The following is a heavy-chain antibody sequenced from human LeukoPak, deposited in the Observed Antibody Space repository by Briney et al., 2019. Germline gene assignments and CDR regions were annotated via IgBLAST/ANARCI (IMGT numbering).Heavy chain of an antibody. Sequence: PGGSLRLSCAASGFTFSDYAMHWVRQAPGKGLEWVAVISSDGSNKYYVDSVKGRFTISRDNSKNTLYLQMNSLRAEDTAVYYCAKRMAVAGNNPIDNWGQGTLVTVSS. CDR1: GFTFSDYA. V-gene: IGHV3-30*18. D-gene: IGHD6-19*01. CDR3: AKRMAVAGNNPIDN. CDR2: ISSDGSNK. J-gene: IGHJ4*02.